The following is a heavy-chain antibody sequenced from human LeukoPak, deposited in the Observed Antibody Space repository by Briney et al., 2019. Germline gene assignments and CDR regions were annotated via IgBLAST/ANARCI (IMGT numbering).Heavy chain of an antibody. D-gene: IGHD5-18*01. J-gene: IGHJ4*02. CDR2: ISYDGSNK. Sequence: GGSLRLSCAASGFTFSSYAMHWVRQAPGKGLEWVAVISYDGSNKYYADSVKGRFTISRDNSKNTLYLQMNSLRAEDTAVYYCARDESDDLYAAMADYWGQGTLVTVSS. CDR3: ARDESDDLYAAMADY. CDR1: GFTFSSYA. V-gene: IGHV3-30-3*01.